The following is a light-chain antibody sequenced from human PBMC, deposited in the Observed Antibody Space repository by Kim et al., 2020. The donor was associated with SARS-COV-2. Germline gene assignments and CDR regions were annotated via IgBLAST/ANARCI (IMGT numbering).Light chain of an antibody. CDR2: WAS. CDR3: LQYFNTPYT. J-gene: IGKJ2*01. V-gene: IGKV4-1*01. Sequence: DIVMTQSPDSLAVSLGERATINCKSSQSILFSSNNHDLLAWFRQKPGQPPKVLIYWASTRESGVPDRFSASGSGTDFTLTISSLQAEDVAVYYCLQYFNTPYTFGQGTKLEI. CDR1: QSILFSSNNHDL.